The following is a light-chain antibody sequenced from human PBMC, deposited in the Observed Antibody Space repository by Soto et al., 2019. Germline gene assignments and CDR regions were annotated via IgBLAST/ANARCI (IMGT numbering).Light chain of an antibody. CDR3: QHSHSTPLT. V-gene: IGKV1-39*01. J-gene: IGKJ4*01. Sequence: DIQMTQSPSSLSASVGDRVTITCRASQSISSHLNWYQQKPGRAPKLLIYAASSLRSGVPSRFTGSGSGTDFTLTISSLQPEDYATYSCQHSHSTPLTFGGGTKVEIK. CDR2: AAS. CDR1: QSISSH.